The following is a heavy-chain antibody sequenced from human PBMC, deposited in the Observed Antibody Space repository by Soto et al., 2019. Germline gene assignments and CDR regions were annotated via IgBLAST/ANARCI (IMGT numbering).Heavy chain of an antibody. CDR3: ARYSSGCPYYFAY. Sequence: GESLKISCKGSGYSFTSYWIAWVRQMPGKGLEWMWIIYLSDSDTRYSPSFQGRVTISADKSISTAYLQWSSLKASDTAMYYCARYSSGCPYYFAYWGQGTLVTVSS. CDR2: IYLSDSDT. CDR1: GYSFTSYW. J-gene: IGHJ4*02. V-gene: IGHV5-51*01. D-gene: IGHD6-19*01.